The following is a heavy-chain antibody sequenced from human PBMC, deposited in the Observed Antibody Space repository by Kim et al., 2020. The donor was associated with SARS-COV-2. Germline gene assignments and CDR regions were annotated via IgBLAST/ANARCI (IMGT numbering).Heavy chain of an antibody. Sequence: GGSLRLSCAASGFTFNIFSMGWVRQAPGKGLECVSAITGSGNIYYADSVRGRFTISRDNSKNTLYLQMNSLRAEDTALYYCARRVEGAFNFWGQGTVFT. V-gene: IGHV3-23*01. J-gene: IGHJ3*01. CDR3: ARRVEGAFNF. CDR2: ITGSGNI. CDR1: GFTFNIFS.